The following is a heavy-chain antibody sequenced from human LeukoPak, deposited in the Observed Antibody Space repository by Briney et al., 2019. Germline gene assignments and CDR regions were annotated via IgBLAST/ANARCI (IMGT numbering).Heavy chain of an antibody. V-gene: IGHV4-34*01. CDR1: GGSISSYY. D-gene: IGHD3-16*01. CDR2: INHSGST. J-gene: IGHJ4*02. Sequence: SETLSLTCTVSGGSISSYYWSWIRQPPGKGLEWIGEINHSGSTNYNPSLKSRVTISVDTSKNQFSLKLNSVTATDTAVYYCARHYGPWGQGTLVTVSS. CDR3: ARHYGP.